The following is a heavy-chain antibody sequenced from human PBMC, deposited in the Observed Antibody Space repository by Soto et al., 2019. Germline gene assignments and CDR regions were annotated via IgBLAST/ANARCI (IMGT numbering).Heavy chain of an antibody. CDR2: IYSGGTT. V-gene: IGHV4-31*03. CDR1: GGSISRSSAYY. D-gene: IGHD3-10*01. CDR3: ARDGGPRGDYYYAMDV. Sequence: QVQLQESGPGLVKPSQTLSLTCTVSGGSISRSSAYYWSWIRQHPEKGLEWIGYIYSGGTTNYNPSLRSRVAISXDTANNQFSLNLSSVTAADTALYYCARDGGPRGDYYYAMDVWGQGTTVTVSS. J-gene: IGHJ6*02.